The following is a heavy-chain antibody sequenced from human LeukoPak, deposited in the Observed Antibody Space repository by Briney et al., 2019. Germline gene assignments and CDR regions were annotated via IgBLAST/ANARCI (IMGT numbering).Heavy chain of an antibody. CDR2: INHSGST. J-gene: IGHJ4*02. CDR1: GGSFSGYY. CDR3: AREVTGTTRPFDY. Sequence: KPSETLSLTCAVYGGSFSGYYWSWIRQPPGKGLEWIGEINHSGSTNYNPSLKSRVTISVDTSKNQFSLKLSSVTAADTAVYYCAREVTGTTRPFDYWGQGTLVTVSS. D-gene: IGHD1-7*01. V-gene: IGHV4-34*01.